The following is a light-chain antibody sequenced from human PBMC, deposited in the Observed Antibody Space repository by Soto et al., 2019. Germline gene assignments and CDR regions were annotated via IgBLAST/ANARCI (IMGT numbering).Light chain of an antibody. CDR3: ATWEDNLTARV. Sequence: QSVLIQPPSASGTPGQRVTISCSGSSSNIGSNYVYWYQQLPGAAPKLLIYRNNQRPSGVPDRFSGSKSGTSASLALSGLRSEDEADFYCATWEDNLTARVFGGGTKLTVL. CDR2: RNN. J-gene: IGLJ3*02. V-gene: IGLV1-47*01. CDR1: SSNIGSNY.